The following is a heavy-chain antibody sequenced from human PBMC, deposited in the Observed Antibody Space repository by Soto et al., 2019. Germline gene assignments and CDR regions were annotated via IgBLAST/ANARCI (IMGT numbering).Heavy chain of an antibody. CDR3: ERVHGYYYDSSRFDY. V-gene: IGHV4-31*03. Sequence: QVQLQESGPGLVKPSQTLSLTCTVSGGSISSGGYYWSWIRQHPGKGLEWIGYIYYSGSTYYNPSVESRVTLSVDTSQNHVSLKLMSVTAADTAVYYCERVHGYYYDSSRFDYWGQGTLGTVSS. CDR2: IYYSGST. D-gene: IGHD3-22*01. J-gene: IGHJ4*02. CDR1: GGSISSGGYY.